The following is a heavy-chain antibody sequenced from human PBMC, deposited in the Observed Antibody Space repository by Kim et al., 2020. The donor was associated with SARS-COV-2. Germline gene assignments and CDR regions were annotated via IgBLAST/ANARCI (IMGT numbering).Heavy chain of an antibody. CDR3: ARGIAARSRYAFDI. CDR2: IIPIFGTA. CDR1: GGTFSSYA. D-gene: IGHD6-6*01. Sequence: SVKVSCKASGGTFSSYAISWVRQAPGQGLEWMGGIIPIFGTANYAQKFQGRVTITADESTSTAYMELSSLRSEDTAVYYCARGIAARSRYAFDIWGQGTMVTVSS. J-gene: IGHJ3*02. V-gene: IGHV1-69*13.